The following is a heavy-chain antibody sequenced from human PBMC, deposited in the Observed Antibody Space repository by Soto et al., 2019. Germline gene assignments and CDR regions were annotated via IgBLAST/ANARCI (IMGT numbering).Heavy chain of an antibody. Sequence: EVQLVEPGGGLVQPGRSLRLSCATSGFTFDDYAIHWVRQAPGKGLEWVSGISWNGDTIGYADSVKGRFTISRDSAKKSVYLQMNSLRPEDTALYYCANALPPGSYYKPLHYWGQGSLVTVSS. CDR1: GFTFDDYA. V-gene: IGHV3-9*01. J-gene: IGHJ4*02. D-gene: IGHD3-10*01. CDR2: ISWNGDTI. CDR3: ANALPPGSYYKPLHY.